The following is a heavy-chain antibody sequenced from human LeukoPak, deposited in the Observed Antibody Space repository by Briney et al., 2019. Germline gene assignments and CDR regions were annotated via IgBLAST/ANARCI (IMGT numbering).Heavy chain of an antibody. Sequence: SETLSLTCTVSGGSISSYYWSWIRQPPGKGLEWIGYIYYSGSTNYNPSLKSRVTISVDTSKNQFSLKLSSVTAADTAVCYCARDSGYDSWFDPWGQGTLVTVSS. CDR3: ARDSGYDSWFDP. D-gene: IGHD3-22*01. CDR1: GGSISSYY. CDR2: IYYSGST. V-gene: IGHV4-59*01. J-gene: IGHJ5*02.